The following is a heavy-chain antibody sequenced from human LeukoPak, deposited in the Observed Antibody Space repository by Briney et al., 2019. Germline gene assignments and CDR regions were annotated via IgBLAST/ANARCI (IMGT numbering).Heavy chain of an antibody. CDR1: GFTFSDYY. V-gene: IGHV3-11*01. D-gene: IGHD6-13*01. CDR2: ISSSGSTI. Sequence: HGGSLRLSCGASGFTFSDYYMSWIRQAPGKGLELVSYISSSGSTIYYADSVKGRFTISRDNAKNSLYLQMNSLRAEDTALYYCARDREQLANWFDPWGHGTLVTVSS. J-gene: IGHJ5*02. CDR3: ARDREQLANWFDP.